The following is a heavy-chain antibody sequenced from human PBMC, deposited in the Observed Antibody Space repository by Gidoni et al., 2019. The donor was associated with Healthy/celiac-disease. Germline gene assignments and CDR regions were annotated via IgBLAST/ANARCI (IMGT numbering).Heavy chain of an antibody. Sequence: EVQLVESGGGLVKPGGSLRLSCAASVFTFSSDSMNWVRQAPGKGLEWVSSISSISSYIYYADSVKGRFTISRDNAKNSLYLQMNSLRAEDTAVYYCARDRVAAGMDVWGQGTTVTVSS. CDR3: ARDRVAAGMDV. V-gene: IGHV3-21*01. D-gene: IGHD6-13*01. J-gene: IGHJ6*02. CDR1: VFTFSSDS. CDR2: ISSISSYI.